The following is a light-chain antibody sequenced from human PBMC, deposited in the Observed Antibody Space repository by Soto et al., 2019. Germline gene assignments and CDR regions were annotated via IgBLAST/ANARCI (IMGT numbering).Light chain of an antibody. J-gene: IGKJ1*01. V-gene: IGKV1-5*03. Sequence: DIQMTQSPSTLSGSVGDRVTITCRASQTISSWLAWYQQKPGKAPKLLIYKASTLKSGVPSRFSGSGSGTEFTLTISRLQPDDFATYYCQHDNSYSVAFGQGTKVELK. CDR3: QHDNSYSVA. CDR2: KAS. CDR1: QTISSW.